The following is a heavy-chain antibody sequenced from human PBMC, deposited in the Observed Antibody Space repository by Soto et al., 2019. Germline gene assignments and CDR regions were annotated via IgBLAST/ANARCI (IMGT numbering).Heavy chain of an antibody. V-gene: IGHV1-2*04. CDR1: GYTFTGYY. Sequence: QVQLVQSGAEVKKPGASVKVSCKASGYTFTGYYMHWVRQAPGQGLERMGWINPNSGGTNYAQKFQGWVTMTRDTSISTGYMELSRLRSDDTAVYYCARDDITFGVQGGSVWFEPWCQGTLVTVSS. D-gene: IGHD3-3*01. CDR2: INPNSGGT. CDR3: ARDDITFGVQGGSVWFEP. J-gene: IGHJ5*02.